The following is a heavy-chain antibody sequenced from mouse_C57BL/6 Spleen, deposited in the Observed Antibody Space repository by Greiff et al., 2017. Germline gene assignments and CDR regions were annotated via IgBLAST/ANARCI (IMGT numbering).Heavy chain of an antibody. CDR2: INPNNGGT. CDR3: AMGLPQNY. D-gene: IGHD2-4*01. CDR1: GYTFTDYY. V-gene: IGHV1-26*01. J-gene: IGHJ2*01. Sequence: EVQLQQSGPELVKPGASVKISCKASGYTFTDYYMNWVKQSHGKSLEWIGDINPNNGGTSYNQKFKGKATLTVDKSSSTAYMELRSLTSEDSAVYYCAMGLPQNYWGQGTTLTVSS.